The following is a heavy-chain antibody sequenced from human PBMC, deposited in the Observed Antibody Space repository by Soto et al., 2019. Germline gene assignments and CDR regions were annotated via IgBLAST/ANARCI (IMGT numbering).Heavy chain of an antibody. CDR3: ARDMYYYDSSGYWRQTYYYYGMDV. J-gene: IGHJ6*02. D-gene: IGHD3-22*01. CDR1: GLTFSSYS. V-gene: IGHV3-21*01. CDR2: ISSSSSYI. Sequence: PRGSLRLSCVASGLTFSSYSMNGVRQAPCKGLKSVSSISSSSSYIYYADSVKGRFTISRDNAKNSLYLQMNSLRAEDTAVYYCARDMYYYDSSGYWRQTYYYYGMDVWGQGTTVTVS.